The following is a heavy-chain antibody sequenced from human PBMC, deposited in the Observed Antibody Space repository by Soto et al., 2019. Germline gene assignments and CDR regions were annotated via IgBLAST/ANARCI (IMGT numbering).Heavy chain of an antibody. J-gene: IGHJ5*02. CDR3: AREEGGYSGYDANWFDP. D-gene: IGHD5-12*01. CDR2: ISYDGRKK. CDR1: GFTFNTYA. V-gene: IGHV3-30*04. Sequence: XGSLRLSCAASGFTFNTYALHWVRQAPGKGLEWVAVISYDGRKKYYAESVRGRFTISRDNSKNSLYLQMNRLRDEDTAVYYCAREEGGYSGYDANWFDPWGQGTLVTVSS.